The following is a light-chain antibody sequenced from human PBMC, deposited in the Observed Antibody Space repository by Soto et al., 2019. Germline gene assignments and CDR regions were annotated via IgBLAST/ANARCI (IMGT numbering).Light chain of an antibody. Sequence: QSALTQPASVSGSPGQSITISCTGTSSDVGGYNYVSWYQQHPGKAPKLMIYDVSNRPSGVSNRFSGSKSGNTASLTISGLQAEDEADYYCSSYTNSGVFGTGTKVTVL. CDR2: DVS. CDR1: SSDVGGYNY. J-gene: IGLJ1*01. V-gene: IGLV2-14*01. CDR3: SSYTNSGV.